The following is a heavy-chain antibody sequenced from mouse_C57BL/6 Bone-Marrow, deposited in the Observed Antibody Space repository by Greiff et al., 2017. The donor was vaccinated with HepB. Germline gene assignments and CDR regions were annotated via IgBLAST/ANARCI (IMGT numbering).Heavy chain of an antibody. V-gene: IGHV5-4*01. D-gene: IGHD1-1*01. J-gene: IGHJ3*01. Sequence: EVQLVESGGGLVKPGGSLKLSCAASGFTFSSYAMSWVRQTPEKRLEWVATISDGGSYTYYPDNVKGRFTISRDNAKNNLYLQMSHLKSEDTAMYYCARDYYGSSLWFAYWGQGTLVTVSS. CDR2: ISDGGSYT. CDR3: ARDYYGSSLWFAY. CDR1: GFTFSSYA.